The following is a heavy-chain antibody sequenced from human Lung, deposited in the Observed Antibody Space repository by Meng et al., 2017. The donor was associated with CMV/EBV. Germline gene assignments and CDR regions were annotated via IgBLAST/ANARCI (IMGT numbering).Heavy chain of an antibody. CDR2: INTNTGNP. Sequence: QVQLVQVGCGFKKPGASVKVSCKASGYTFTSYAMDWVRQAPGQGLEWMGWINTNTGNPTYAQGFTGRFVFSLDTSVSTAYLQISSLKAADTAVYYCARLYCSGGSCYTIDYWGQGTLVTVSS. V-gene: IGHV7-4-1*02. CDR3: ARLYCSGGSCYTIDY. J-gene: IGHJ4*02. CDR1: GYTFTSYA. D-gene: IGHD2-15*01.